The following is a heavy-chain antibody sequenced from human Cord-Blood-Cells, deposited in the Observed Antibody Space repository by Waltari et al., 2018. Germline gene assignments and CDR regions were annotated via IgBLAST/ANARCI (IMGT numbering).Heavy chain of an antibody. D-gene: IGHD2-15*01. Sequence: EVQLVESGGGLVKPGGSLRLSCAASGFTFSNAWLSWVRQAPGKGLEWVGHIKSKTDGGTTDYAAPVKGRFTISRDDSKNTLYLQMNSLKTEDTAVYYCTTDVVDCSGGSCYYFDYWGQGTLVTVSS. CDR3: TTDVVDCSGGSCYYFDY. V-gene: IGHV3-15*01. J-gene: IGHJ4*02. CDR1: GFTFSNAW. CDR2: IKSKTDGGTT.